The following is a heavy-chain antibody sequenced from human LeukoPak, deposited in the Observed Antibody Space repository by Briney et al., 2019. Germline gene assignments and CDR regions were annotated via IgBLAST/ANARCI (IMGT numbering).Heavy chain of an antibody. CDR3: ARLGSKRNYYYYYYMDV. CDR2: INHSGST. J-gene: IGHJ6*03. CDR1: GGSFSGYY. V-gene: IGHV4-34*01. Sequence: SETLSLTCAVYGGSFSGYYWSWIRQPPGKGLEWIGEINHSGSTNYNPSLKSRVTISVDTSNNQFSPKLSSVTAADTAVYYCARLGSKRNYYYYYYMDVWGKGTTVTVSS. D-gene: IGHD2-15*01.